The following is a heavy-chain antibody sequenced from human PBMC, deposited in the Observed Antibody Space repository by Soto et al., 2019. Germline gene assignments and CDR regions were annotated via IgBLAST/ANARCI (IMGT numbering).Heavy chain of an antibody. CDR2: INPNSGGT. Sequence: ASVKVSCKASGYTFTGYYMHWVRQAPGQGLEWMGWINPNSGGTNYAQKFQGWVTMTRDTSISTAYMELSRLRSEDTAVYYCARAYSGYDGDAFDIWGQGTMVTVSS. D-gene: IGHD5-12*01. J-gene: IGHJ3*02. V-gene: IGHV1-2*04. CDR3: ARAYSGYDGDAFDI. CDR1: GYTFTGYY.